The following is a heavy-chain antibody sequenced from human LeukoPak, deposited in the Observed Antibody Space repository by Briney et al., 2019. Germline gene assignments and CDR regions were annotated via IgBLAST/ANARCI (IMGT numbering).Heavy chain of an antibody. CDR1: GYTFTGYY. D-gene: IGHD3-22*01. CDR2: INPNSGGT. J-gene: IGHJ4*02. CDR3: ARGAYYYDSSAHHDY. V-gene: IGHV1-2*02. Sequence: ASVKVSCKASGYTFTGYYMHWVRQAPGQGLEWMGWINPNSGGTNYAQKFQGRVTTTRDTSISTAYMELSRLRSDDTAVYYCARGAYYYDSSAHHDYWGQGTLVTVSS.